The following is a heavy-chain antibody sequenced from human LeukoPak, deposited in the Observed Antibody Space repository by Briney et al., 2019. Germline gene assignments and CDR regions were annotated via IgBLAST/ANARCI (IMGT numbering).Heavy chain of an antibody. Sequence: ASVKVSCKASGYTFTSYGISWVRQAPGQGLEWMGWISVYNGNTNDAQKFQGRVTMTTYTSTSTAYMELRSLSSDDTAVYYCARDIYYETGAFDIWGQGTMVTVSS. CDR2: ISVYNGNT. V-gene: IGHV1-18*01. CDR1: GYTFTSYG. J-gene: IGHJ3*02. CDR3: ARDIYYETGAFDI. D-gene: IGHD3-22*01.